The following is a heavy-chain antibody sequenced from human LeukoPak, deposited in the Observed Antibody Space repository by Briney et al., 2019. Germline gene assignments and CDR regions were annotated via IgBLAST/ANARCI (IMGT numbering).Heavy chain of an antibody. Sequence: RTGGSLRLSCAASGFTFSSYAMHWVRQAPGKGLEWVSSISGSGNSLYYADSVRGRATISRDNSKNTLYLQMNSLGADDTALYYCAKVREMGSLLGDAFDFWGQGTKVTVSS. CDR1: GFTFSSYA. J-gene: IGHJ3*01. CDR3: AKVREMGSLLGDAFDF. D-gene: IGHD5-24*01. CDR2: ISGSGNSL. V-gene: IGHV3-23*01.